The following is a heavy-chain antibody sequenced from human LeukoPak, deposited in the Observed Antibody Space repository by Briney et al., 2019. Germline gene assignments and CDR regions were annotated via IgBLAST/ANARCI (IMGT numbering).Heavy chain of an antibody. CDR3: AAERYVGSGCWFDP. J-gene: IGHJ5*02. Sequence: ASVKVSCKASGFTFGTSAIQWVRQARGQRLEWIGWIVVGSGDTSYAQGLQERVTITRDMSTSTAYLELSSLTSDDTAMYYCAAERYVGSGCWFDPWGQGTLVTVSS. V-gene: IGHV1-58*02. CDR2: IVVGSGDT. CDR1: GFTFGTSA. D-gene: IGHD6-25*01.